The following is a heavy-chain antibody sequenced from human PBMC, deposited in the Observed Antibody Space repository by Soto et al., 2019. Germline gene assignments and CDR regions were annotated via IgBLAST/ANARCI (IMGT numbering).Heavy chain of an antibody. D-gene: IGHD3-16*01. Sequence: GGSLRLSCAASGFTFSSYEMNWVRQAPGKGLEWVSYISSSGSTIYYADSVKGRFTISRDNAKNSLYLQMNSLRAEDTAVYYCATADMKAGGDSLDYWGQGTLVTVSS. CDR3: ATADMKAGGDSLDY. V-gene: IGHV3-48*03. CDR1: GFTFSSYE. CDR2: ISSSGSTI. J-gene: IGHJ4*02.